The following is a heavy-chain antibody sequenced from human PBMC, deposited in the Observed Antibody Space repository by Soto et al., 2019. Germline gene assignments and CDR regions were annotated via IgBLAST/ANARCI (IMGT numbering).Heavy chain of an antibody. V-gene: IGHV1-3*01. D-gene: IGHD6-13*01. CDR3: AHGPGTRFDY. CDR1: GYTFTSYA. CDR2: INAANGNT. J-gene: IGHJ4*02. Sequence: ASGKVSCKASGYTFTSYAMHWVRQAPGQRLEWMGWINAANGNTKYSQKFQGRVTITRDTSASTAYMELSSLRSEDTAGYYCAHGPGTRFDYWRQGSLVPVSS.